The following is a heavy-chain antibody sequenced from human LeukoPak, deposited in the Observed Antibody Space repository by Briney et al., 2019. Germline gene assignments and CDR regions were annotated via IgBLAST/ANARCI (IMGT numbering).Heavy chain of an antibody. J-gene: IGHJ4*02. CDR3: ARSSSGTYHY. CDR1: GYNFVSYT. D-gene: IGHD3-10*01. Sequence: ASVKVSCKTSGYNFVSYTMHWLRQAPGQSPEWMGSINGDNGNTKYSEKFQGRVTFTRDTSASSAYMELSRLGSEDTAVYYCARSSSGTYHYWGQGTLVTVSS. CDR2: INGDNGNT. V-gene: IGHV1-3*01.